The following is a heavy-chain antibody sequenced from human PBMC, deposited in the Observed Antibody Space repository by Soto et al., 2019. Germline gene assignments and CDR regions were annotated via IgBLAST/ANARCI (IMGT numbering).Heavy chain of an antibody. CDR1: GFTFSSHS. CDR2: ISSSSSTI. Sequence: GGSLRLSCAASGFTFSSHSMNWVRQAPGKGLEWVSYISSSSSTIYYADSVKGRITISRDNAKNSLYLQMNSLRDEDTAVYYCARGFYYYYGMDVWGQGTTVTVSS. J-gene: IGHJ6*02. V-gene: IGHV3-48*02. CDR3: ARGFYYYYGMDV.